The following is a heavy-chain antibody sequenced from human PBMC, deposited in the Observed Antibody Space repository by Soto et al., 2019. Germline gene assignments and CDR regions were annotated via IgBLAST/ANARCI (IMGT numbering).Heavy chain of an antibody. CDR2: INKDGTST. J-gene: IGHJ4*02. CDR3: AQSPRMEAPGDPLP. D-gene: IGHD1-1*01. CDR1: GFTFSTHW. Sequence: EVQLVESGGGLFQPGGSLRLTCAASGFTFSTHWMHWVRQAPGKGLVWVSRINKDGTSTNYADSVKGRFSISRDNAKNTLYLQMNSLRAEDTAVYYCAQSPRMEAPGDPLPWGQGTLVTVSS. V-gene: IGHV3-74*01.